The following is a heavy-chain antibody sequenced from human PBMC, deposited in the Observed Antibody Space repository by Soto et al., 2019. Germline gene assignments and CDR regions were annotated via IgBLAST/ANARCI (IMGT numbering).Heavy chain of an antibody. CDR1: YGSISVINVF. CDR2: IDYSGTA. V-gene: IGHV4-39*01. D-gene: IGHD4-4*01. J-gene: IGHJ4*02. CDR3: ARTTGRHLDF. Sequence: ETLSLTCPASYGSISVINVFWVWVRQPPGKGLEWIGNIDYSGTAYFNPSLGTRVTFPVDTSKNQFSLTLYSVTAADTAVYYCARTTGRHLDFWGQGILVTVSS.